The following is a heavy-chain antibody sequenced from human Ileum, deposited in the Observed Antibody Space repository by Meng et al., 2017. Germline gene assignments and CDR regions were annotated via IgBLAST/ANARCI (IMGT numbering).Heavy chain of an antibody. Sequence: LSLTCVASGVTFSDDPMDWVRQAPGKGLEWVSYIGRSGGPIYYADSVKGRFTISRDNGENSLYLQMDSLTVEDTAVYYCVRDGDSGGNYENWGQGTLVTVSS. CDR3: VRDGDSGGNYEN. CDR1: GVTFSDDP. CDR2: IGRSGGPI. J-gene: IGHJ4*02. V-gene: IGHV3-48*03. D-gene: IGHD4-23*01.